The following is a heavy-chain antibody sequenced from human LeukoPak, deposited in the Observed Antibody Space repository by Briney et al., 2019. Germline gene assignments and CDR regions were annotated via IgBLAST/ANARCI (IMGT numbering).Heavy chain of an antibody. CDR2: IWYDGSNK. Sequence: GRSLRLSCAASGFTFSSYGMHWVRQAPGKELEWVAVIWYDGSNKYYADSVKGRFTISRDNSKNTLYLQMNSLRAEDTAVYYCATHSTITMVRGARDYWGQGTLVTVSS. D-gene: IGHD3-10*01. J-gene: IGHJ4*02. CDR1: GFTFSSYG. CDR3: ATHSTITMVRGARDY. V-gene: IGHV3-33*01.